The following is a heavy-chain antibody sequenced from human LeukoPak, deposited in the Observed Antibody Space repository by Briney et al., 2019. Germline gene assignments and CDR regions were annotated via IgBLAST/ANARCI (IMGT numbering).Heavy chain of an antibody. J-gene: IGHJ6*03. Sequence: PSETLSLTCTVSGGSISSYYWSWIRQPPGKGLEWIGYIYYSGSTNYNPPLKSRVTMSVDTAKNQFSLRVRSVTAADTAVYYCARGDFCSKSNCYLRPMDVWGKGTTVTVSS. CDR1: GGSISSYY. D-gene: IGHD3-3*01. CDR2: IYYSGST. CDR3: ARGDFCSKSNCYLRPMDV. V-gene: IGHV4-59*01.